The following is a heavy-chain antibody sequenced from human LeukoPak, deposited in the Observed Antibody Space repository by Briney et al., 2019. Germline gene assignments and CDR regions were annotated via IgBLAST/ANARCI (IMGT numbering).Heavy chain of an antibody. CDR1: GYTFTGYY. V-gene: IGHV1-2*02. CDR2: VNPNDGGT. J-gene: IGHJ1*01. CDR3: ARDLDSSWTGYFQS. D-gene: IGHD6-13*01. Sequence: GASVKVSCKASGYTFTGYYIHWVQQAPGQGLEWMGWVNPNDGGTIYTQRFQGRVTMTWDTSITTAYMELSSLTSDDTAAYYCARDLDSSWTGYFQSWGQGTLVTVSS.